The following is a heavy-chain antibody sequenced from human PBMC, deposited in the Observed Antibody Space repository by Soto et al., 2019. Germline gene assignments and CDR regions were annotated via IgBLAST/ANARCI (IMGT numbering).Heavy chain of an antibody. J-gene: IGHJ5*02. CDR1: GGSISSSY. CDR3: ARDKYCSGGSCRKNWFDP. Sequence: SETLSLTCTVSGGSISSSYWSWIRQPPGKGLEWLAYIYDDGSANYNPSLKSRATISLDMSKNQFSLKLTSVTAADTAVYYCARDKYCSGGSCRKNWFDPWGQGTLVTVS. D-gene: IGHD2-15*01. CDR2: IYDDGSA. V-gene: IGHV4-59*01.